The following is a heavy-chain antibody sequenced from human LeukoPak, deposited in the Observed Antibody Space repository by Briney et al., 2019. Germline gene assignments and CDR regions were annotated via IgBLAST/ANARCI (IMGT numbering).Heavy chain of an antibody. Sequence: SETLSLTCTVSGGSISSSSYYWGWIRQPPGKGLEWIGEINHSGSTNYNPSLKSRVTISVGTSKNQFSLKLSSVTAADTAVYYCARGPLTYYYDSSGPQGGFKHWGQGTLVTVSS. V-gene: IGHV4-39*07. D-gene: IGHD3-22*01. CDR1: GGSISSSSYY. CDR3: ARGPLTYYYDSSGPQGGFKH. CDR2: INHSGST. J-gene: IGHJ1*01.